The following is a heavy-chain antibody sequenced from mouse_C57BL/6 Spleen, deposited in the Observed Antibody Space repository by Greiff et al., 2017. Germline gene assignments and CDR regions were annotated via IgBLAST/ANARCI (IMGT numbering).Heavy chain of an antibody. CDR3: ARPARADYYAMDY. V-gene: IGHV1-54*01. CDR2: INPGSGGT. Sequence: QVQLQQSGAELVRPGTSVKVSCKASGYAFTNYLIEWVKQRPGQGLEWIGVINPGSGGTNYNEKFKGKATLTADKSSSTAYMQLISLTAEDSAVYFCARPARADYYAMDYWGQGTSVTVSS. D-gene: IGHD3-1*01. CDR1: GYAFTNYL. J-gene: IGHJ4*01.